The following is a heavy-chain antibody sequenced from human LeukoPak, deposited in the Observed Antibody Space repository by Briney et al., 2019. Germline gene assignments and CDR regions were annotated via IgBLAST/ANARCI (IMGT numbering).Heavy chain of an antibody. J-gene: IGHJ4*02. CDR3: ARGPNSNWSGLDF. CDR1: GFSFSGHW. V-gene: IGHV3-74*01. CDR2: ISPTGSTT. D-gene: IGHD6-6*01. Sequence: GGSLRLSCTASGFSFSGHWMHWARQLPGKGLVWVSRISPTGSTTSYADSVKGRFTVSRDNAKNTLYLHVNNLRAEDTAVYYCARGPNSNWSGLDFWGQGTLLTVSS.